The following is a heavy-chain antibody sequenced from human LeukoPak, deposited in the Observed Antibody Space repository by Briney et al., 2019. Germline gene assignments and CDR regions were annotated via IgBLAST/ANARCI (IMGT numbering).Heavy chain of an antibody. CDR3: ARAGSSRSFQH. J-gene: IGHJ1*01. D-gene: IGHD6-13*01. CDR1: GGSISDYY. CDR2: IYNIGST. Sequence: SETLSLTCTVSGGSISDYYWSWIRQPPGKGLEWIGYIYNIGSTNYNPSLKTRVTISVDTSKNQFSLKLNSVTAADTAVYYCARAGSSRSFQHWSQGTLVTVSS. V-gene: IGHV4-59*01.